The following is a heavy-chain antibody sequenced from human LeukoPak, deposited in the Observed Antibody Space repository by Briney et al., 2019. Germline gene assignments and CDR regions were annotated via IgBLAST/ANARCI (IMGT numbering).Heavy chain of an antibody. V-gene: IGHV4-39*01. CDR2: IYYSGSA. Sequence: SETLSLTCIVSGVSISSSSYYWGWIRQPPGKGLEWIGSIYYSGSAYYNPSLKSRVTISVDTSKNQFSLKLSSVTAADTAVYYCARHSYFDYWGQGTLVTVSS. CDR3: ARHSYFDY. CDR1: GVSISSSSYY. J-gene: IGHJ4*02.